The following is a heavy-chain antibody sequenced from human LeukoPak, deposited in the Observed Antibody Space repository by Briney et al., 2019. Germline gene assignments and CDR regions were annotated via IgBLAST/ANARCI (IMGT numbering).Heavy chain of an antibody. J-gene: IGHJ4*02. CDR1: GFSFSTYS. CDR3: AKGGFGDLDY. D-gene: IGHD3-10*01. Sequence: GGSLRLSCAAPGFSFSTYSINWVRQAPGKGLEWVSTLSGSGGSTYYADSVKGRFTISRDNSKNTLYLQMNSLRAEDTAVYYCAKGGFGDLDYWGQGTLVTVSS. V-gene: IGHV3-23*01. CDR2: LSGSGGST.